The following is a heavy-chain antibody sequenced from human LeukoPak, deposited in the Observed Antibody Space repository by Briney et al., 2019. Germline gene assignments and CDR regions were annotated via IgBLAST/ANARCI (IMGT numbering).Heavy chain of an antibody. V-gene: IGHV3-21*01. Sequence: GGSLRLSCAASGFTFSSYSMNWVRQAPGKGLEWVSSISSGSSYIYDADSVKGRFTISRDNAKNSLYLQMNSLRAEDTALYYCARDLSYMDVWGKGTTVTVSS. CDR1: GFTFSSYS. CDR2: ISSGSSYI. J-gene: IGHJ6*03. CDR3: ARDLSYMDV.